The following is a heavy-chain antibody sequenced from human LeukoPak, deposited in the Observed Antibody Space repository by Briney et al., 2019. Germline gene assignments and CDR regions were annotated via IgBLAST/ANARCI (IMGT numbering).Heavy chain of an antibody. V-gene: IGHV4-4*07. J-gene: IGHJ4*01. Sequence: PSETLSPTCSVSDGSINTYFWSWIRQPAGKGLEWIGRIDSSGTTSLNPSPKSRVTISQDESKKQFSLKLSSVTAADTAVYYCATGGYSAWCDYWGHGTQVIVSS. CDR3: ATGGYSAWCDY. CDR2: IDSSGTT. D-gene: IGHD6-19*01. CDR1: DGSINTYF.